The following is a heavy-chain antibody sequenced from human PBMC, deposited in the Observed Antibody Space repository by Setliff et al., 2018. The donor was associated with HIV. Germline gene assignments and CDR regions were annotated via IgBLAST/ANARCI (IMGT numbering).Heavy chain of an antibody. Sequence: KASETLSLTCAVHGESFSGYYWNWIRQPPGKGLEWIGEINHRGSTNYNPSLKSRVTMSVDTSKNQFSLKLNSVTAADTAVYYCARGGRDGIAWGQGTLVTVSS. CDR1: GESFSGYY. J-gene: IGHJ5*02. D-gene: IGHD2-21*01. CDR2: INHRGST. V-gene: IGHV4-34*01. CDR3: ARGGRDGIA.